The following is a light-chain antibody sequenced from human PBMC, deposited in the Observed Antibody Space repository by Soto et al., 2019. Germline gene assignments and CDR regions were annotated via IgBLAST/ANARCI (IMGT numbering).Light chain of an antibody. V-gene: IGKV2-30*01. CDR2: HVS. CDR1: QSLVYSNGDTY. CDR3: MQASHWPHS. J-gene: IGKJ2*01. Sequence: DVVLTQSPLSLPVTLGQPASVSCKSSQSLVYSNGDTYLNWFHQRPGQSPRRLIYHVSSRDSGVPDRFSGRGSGTDFTLKISRVEAEDVGVYFCMQASHWPHSFGQGTKLEIK.